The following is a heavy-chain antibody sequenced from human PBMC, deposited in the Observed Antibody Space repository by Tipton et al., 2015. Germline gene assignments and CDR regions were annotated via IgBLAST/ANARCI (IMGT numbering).Heavy chain of an antibody. CDR3: AREVWYNDSTGYDY. Sequence: TLSLTCTVSGGSISSYYWSWIRQPPGKGLEWIGYIYYSGSTNYNPSLKSRVTISVDTSKNQFSLNLRSVTAADTAVYYCAREVWYNDSTGYDYWGQGTLVTVSS. CDR1: GGSISSYY. J-gene: IGHJ4*02. D-gene: IGHD3-22*01. V-gene: IGHV4-59*01. CDR2: IYYSGST.